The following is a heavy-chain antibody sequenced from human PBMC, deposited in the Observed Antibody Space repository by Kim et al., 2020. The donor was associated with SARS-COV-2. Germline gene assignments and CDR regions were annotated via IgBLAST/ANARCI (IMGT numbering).Heavy chain of an antibody. D-gene: IGHD1-20*01. J-gene: IGHJ5*02. CDR3: ARGKVTGTKALVTADPFDP. V-gene: IGHV3-11*06. Sequence: GRFTISRDNAKNSLYLQMNSLRAEDTAVYYCARGKVTGTKALVTADPFDPWGQGTLVTVSS.